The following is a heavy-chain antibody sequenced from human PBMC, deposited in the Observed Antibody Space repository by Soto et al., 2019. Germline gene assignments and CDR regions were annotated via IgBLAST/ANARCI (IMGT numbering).Heavy chain of an antibody. Sequence: PGGSLRLSCAASGFTFSSYAMSWVSQAPGKGLEWVSAISGSGGSTYYADSVKGRFTISRDNSKNTLYLQMNSLRAEDTAVYYCAKDVPSPRKGQDAVFDYWGQGTLVTVSS. CDR2: ISGSGGST. CDR1: GFTFSSYA. D-gene: IGHD2-2*01. J-gene: IGHJ4*02. CDR3: AKDVPSPRKGQDAVFDY. V-gene: IGHV3-23*01.